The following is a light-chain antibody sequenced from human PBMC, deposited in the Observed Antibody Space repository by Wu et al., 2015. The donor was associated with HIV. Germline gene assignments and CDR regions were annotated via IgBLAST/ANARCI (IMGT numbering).Light chain of an antibody. CDR2: GAS. CDR3: QRRSNWPPT. CDR1: QSVSSN. Sequence: EIVMTQSPATLSVSPGERATLSCRASQSVSSNLAWYQQKPGQAPRLLIYGASTRATGIPARFSGSGSGTEFTLTISSMQSEDFAVYYCQRRSNWPPTFGQGTKVEIK. V-gene: IGKV3-15*01. J-gene: IGKJ1*01.